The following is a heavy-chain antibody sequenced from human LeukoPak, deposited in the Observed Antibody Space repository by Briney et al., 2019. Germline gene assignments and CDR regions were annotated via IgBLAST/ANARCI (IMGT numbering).Heavy chain of an antibody. CDR3: TKDERYSYGSRFYYYYGMDV. D-gene: IGHD5-18*01. Sequence: PGRSLRLSCAASGFTFSSYAMHWVRQAPGKGLEWVAVISYDGSNKYYADSVKGRFTISRDNSKNTLYLQMNSLRAEDTAVYYCTKDERYSYGSRFYYYYGMDVWGQGTTVTVSS. V-gene: IGHV3-30*04. CDR1: GFTFSSYA. CDR2: ISYDGSNK. J-gene: IGHJ6*02.